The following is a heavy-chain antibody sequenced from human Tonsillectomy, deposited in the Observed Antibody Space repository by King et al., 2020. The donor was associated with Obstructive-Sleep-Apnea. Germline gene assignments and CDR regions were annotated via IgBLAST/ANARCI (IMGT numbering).Heavy chain of an antibody. CDR1: GGSILSYD. V-gene: IGHV4-59*01. J-gene: IGHJ2*01. Sequence: QLQESGPGLVKPSETLSLTCTVSGGSILSYDWRWIRQPPGKGLEWIAYLYNSGNTNYNPSLKSRVTMSVDTSKNQFSLRLSSVTAADTAVYFCARAFGYNSDWYFDLWGRGTLAT. D-gene: IGHD5-24*01. CDR2: LYNSGNT. CDR3: ARAFGYNSDWYFDL.